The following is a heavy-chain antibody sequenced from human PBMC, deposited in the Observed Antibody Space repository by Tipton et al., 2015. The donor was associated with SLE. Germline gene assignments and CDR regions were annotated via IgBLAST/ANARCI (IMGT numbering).Heavy chain of an antibody. D-gene: IGHD7-27*01. V-gene: IGHV4-31*03. CDR3: VRDLTGGYALYAFDV. CDR1: CASISSGHSY. J-gene: IGHJ3*01. Sequence: TLSLTCTVSCASISSGHSYWGWIRQYPGKGLEWIGYIHRGGNTYSNPSLKSRLTLSVDLSQNQFSLKLTSLTAADTALYYCVRDLTGGYALYAFDVWGQGTLVTVSS. CDR2: IHRGGNT.